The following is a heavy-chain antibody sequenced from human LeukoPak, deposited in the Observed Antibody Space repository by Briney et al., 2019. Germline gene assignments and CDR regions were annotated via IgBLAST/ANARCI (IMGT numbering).Heavy chain of an antibody. CDR3: AKTTYSCSWYTSS. Sequence: GGSLRLSCAASGFTFSSYGMHWVRQAPGKGLEWVAFIRYDGSNKYYADSVKGRFTISRDNSKNTLYLQMNSLRAEDTAVYYCAKTTYSCSWYTSSWGQGTLVTVSS. CDR2: IRYDGSNK. J-gene: IGHJ4*02. V-gene: IGHV3-30*02. CDR1: GFTFSSYG. D-gene: IGHD6-13*01.